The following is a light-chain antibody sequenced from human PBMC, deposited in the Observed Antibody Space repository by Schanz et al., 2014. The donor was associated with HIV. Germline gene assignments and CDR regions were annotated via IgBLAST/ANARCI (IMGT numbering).Light chain of an antibody. CDR2: GAS. CDR3: LQHNTFPLT. V-gene: IGKV3-15*01. J-gene: IGKJ4*01. Sequence: EVVMTQSPATLSVSPGERGTLSCRASQSVRGNLAWYQQKPGQAPRLLIYGASTRATGIPARFSGSGSGTEFTLTISSLQSEDSATYYCLQHNTFPLTFGGGTKVEIK. CDR1: QSVRGN.